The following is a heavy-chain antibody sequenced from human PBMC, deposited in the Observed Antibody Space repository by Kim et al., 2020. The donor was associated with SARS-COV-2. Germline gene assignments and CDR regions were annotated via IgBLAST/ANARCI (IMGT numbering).Heavy chain of an antibody. D-gene: IGHD6-13*01. CDR1: GFTFSSYA. V-gene: IGHV3-64D*06. Sequence: GGSLRLSCSASGFTFSSYAMHWVRQAPGKGLEYVSAISSNGGSTYYADSVKGRFTISRDNSKNTLYLQMSSLRAEDTAVYYCVKDTSTHSSSWSTLDYWGQGTLVTVSS. CDR2: ISSNGGST. J-gene: IGHJ4*02. CDR3: VKDTSTHSSSWSTLDY.